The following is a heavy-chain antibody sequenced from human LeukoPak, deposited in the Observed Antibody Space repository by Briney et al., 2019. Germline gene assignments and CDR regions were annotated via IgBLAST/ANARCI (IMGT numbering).Heavy chain of an antibody. CDR2: IFPIFATS. CDR1: RGTLRSYA. V-gene: IGHV1-69*13. D-gene: IGHD1-26*01. Sequence: ASVPVSCKACRGTLRSYAFSWVRRATGRGLEWMGGIFPIFATSNYAQKFQGRVTITADESSSTAYMELSSLRSEDTAVYYWARDMKWEILAVGGDWGQGTLVTVSS. J-gene: IGHJ4*02. CDR3: ARDMKWEILAVGGD.